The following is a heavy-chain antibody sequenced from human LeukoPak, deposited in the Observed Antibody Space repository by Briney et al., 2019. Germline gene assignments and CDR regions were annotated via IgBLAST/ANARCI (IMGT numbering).Heavy chain of an antibody. CDR3: ARDHQTPGVVFDY. D-gene: IGHD2-21*01. CDR1: GFTFSGHW. V-gene: IGHV3-7*01. CDR2: INQDGSEK. Sequence: PGGSLRLSCAASGFTFSGHWMSWVRQAPGKGLEWVANINQDGSEKYYVDSVKGRFTISRDNGKNSLHLQMNSLRADDTALYYCARDHQTPGVVFDYWGQGALVTVSS. J-gene: IGHJ4*02.